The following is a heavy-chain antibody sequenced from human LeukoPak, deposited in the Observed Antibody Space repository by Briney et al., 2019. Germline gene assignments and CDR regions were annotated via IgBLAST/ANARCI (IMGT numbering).Heavy chain of an antibody. CDR2: IYTSGST. V-gene: IGHV4-61*02. D-gene: IGHD5-24*01. CDR1: GGSISSGSYY. CDR3: ARESREKRWLQPRDMDV. J-gene: IGHJ6*03. Sequence: SQTLSLTCTVSGGSISSGSYYWSWIRQPAGKGLEWIGRIYTSGSTNYNPSLKSRVTISVDTSKNQFSLKLSSVTAADTAVYYCARESREKRWLQPRDMDVWGKGTTVTISS.